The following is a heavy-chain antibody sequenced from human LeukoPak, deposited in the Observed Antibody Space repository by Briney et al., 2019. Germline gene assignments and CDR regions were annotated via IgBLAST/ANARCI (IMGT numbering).Heavy chain of an antibody. CDR3: ASSTNLDSAMGHLDY. D-gene: IGHD5-18*01. CDR1: GFTFSDYY. Sequence: GGSLRLSCAASGFTFSDYYMSWIRQAPGKGLEWVSHISSSGSFISYADSVKGRFTISRDNATNTLYLQMNSLRAEDTAVDYCASSTNLDSAMGHLDYWGQGTLVIVSS. V-gene: IGHV3-11*01. CDR2: ISSSGSFI. J-gene: IGHJ4*02.